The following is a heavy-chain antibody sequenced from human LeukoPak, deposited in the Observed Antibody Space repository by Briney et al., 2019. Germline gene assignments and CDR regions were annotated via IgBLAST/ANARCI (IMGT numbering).Heavy chain of an antibody. J-gene: IGHJ6*02. CDR2: INHSGST. D-gene: IGHD6-13*01. V-gene: IGHV4-34*01. Sequence: PSETLSLTCAVYGGSFSGYYWSWIRQPPGKGLEWIGEINHSGSTNYNPSLKSRVTISVDTSKNQFSLELSSVTAADTAVYYCARGFRQQLVPGMDVWGQGTTVTVSS. CDR3: ARGFRQQLVPGMDV. CDR1: GGSFSGYY.